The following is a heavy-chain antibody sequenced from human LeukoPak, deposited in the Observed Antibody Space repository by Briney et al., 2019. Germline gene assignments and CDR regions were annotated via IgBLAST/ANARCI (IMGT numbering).Heavy chain of an antibody. V-gene: IGHV4-34*01. D-gene: IGHD3-10*01. CDR3: ARGYGSGSYAHYFDY. CDR1: GGSFSGYY. Sequence: SETLSLTCAVYGGSFSGYYWSWIRQPPGKGLEWIGEINHSGSTNYNPSLKSRVTISVDTSKNQFFLKLSSVTAADTAVYYCARGYGSGSYAHYFDYWGQGTLVTVSS. CDR2: INHSGST. J-gene: IGHJ4*02.